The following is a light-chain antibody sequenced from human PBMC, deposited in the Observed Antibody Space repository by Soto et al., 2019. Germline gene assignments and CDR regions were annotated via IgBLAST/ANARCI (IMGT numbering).Light chain of an antibody. J-gene: IGLJ1*01. Sequence: QSALTQPPSASGTPGQRVTISCSGSSSNIGSNTVSWYQQLPGTTPKLLIYGNHQRPSGVPDRFSGSKSGTSASLAISGLQSEDEADYYCATWDDSLNALYVFGAGTKLTVL. CDR3: ATWDDSLNALYV. CDR1: SSNIGSNT. CDR2: GNH. V-gene: IGLV1-44*01.